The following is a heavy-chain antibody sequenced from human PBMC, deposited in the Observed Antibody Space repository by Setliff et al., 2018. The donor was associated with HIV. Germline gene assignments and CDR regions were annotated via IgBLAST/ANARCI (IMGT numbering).Heavy chain of an antibody. D-gene: IGHD2-8*01. CDR1: GGSVGSRDYY. CDR3: ARPTTGLGGGAAFDI. Sequence: PSETLSLTCAVSGGSVGSRDYYWGWIRQPPGKGLGWIGNILYGGTTYYTPSLKSRVSISVDTSRNQFSLRLNSVTAADTAVYCCARPTTGLGGGAAFDIWGQGTMVTVSS. J-gene: IGHJ3*02. CDR2: ILYGGTT. V-gene: IGHV4-39*01.